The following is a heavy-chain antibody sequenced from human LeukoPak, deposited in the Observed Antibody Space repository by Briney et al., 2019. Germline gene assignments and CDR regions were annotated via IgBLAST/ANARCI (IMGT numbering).Heavy chain of an antibody. V-gene: IGHV1-18*01. J-gene: IGHJ3*02. Sequence: ASVKVSCKASGYTFTSYGISWVRQAPGQGLEWMGWISAYNGNTNYAQKLQGRVTMTTDTSTSTAYMELRSLRSDDTAVYYCVRDRSSSSSHDAFDIWGQGTMVTVSS. CDR3: VRDRSSSSSHDAFDI. CDR2: ISAYNGNT. D-gene: IGHD6-6*01. CDR1: GYTFTSYG.